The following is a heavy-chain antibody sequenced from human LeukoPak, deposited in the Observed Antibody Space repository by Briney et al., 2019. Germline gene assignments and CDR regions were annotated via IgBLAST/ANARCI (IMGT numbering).Heavy chain of an antibody. D-gene: IGHD1-26*01. J-gene: IGHJ5*02. Sequence: GGSLRLSCAASGFTFSGSAMHWVRQASGKGLEWVGRIRSKANSYATAYAASVKGRFTISRDDSKNTAYLQMNSLKTEDTAVYYCTRPGAKNNWFDPWGQGTLVTVSS. CDR3: TRPGAKNNWFDP. CDR2: IRSKANSYAT. CDR1: GFTFSGSA. V-gene: IGHV3-73*01.